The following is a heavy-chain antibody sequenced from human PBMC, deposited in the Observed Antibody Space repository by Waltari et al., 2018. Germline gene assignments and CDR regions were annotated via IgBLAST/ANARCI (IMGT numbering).Heavy chain of an antibody. CDR3: ARDAPYYYYYMDV. CDR2: ISSSSSYI. Sequence: EVQLVESGGGLVQPGGSPRLSCAASGSTFSSEILIWVRQAPGKGLEWVSSISSSSSYIYYADSVKGRFTISRDNAKNSLYLQMNSLRAEDTAVYYCARDAPYYYYYMDVWGKGTTVTVSS. J-gene: IGHJ6*03. V-gene: IGHV3-21*01. CDR1: GSTFSSEI.